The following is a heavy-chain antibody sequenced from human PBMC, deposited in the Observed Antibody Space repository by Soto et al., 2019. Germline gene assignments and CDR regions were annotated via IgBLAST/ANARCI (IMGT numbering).Heavy chain of an antibody. Sequence: EVQLVVSGGGLVQPRGSLRLSCAASGFSFRNYWIHWVRQAPGKGLVCVSRINTDATSTSYADSVMGRFTISRDNAKSTLYLQMNSLRDEDTGVYYCARGYGSVWAYWGQGTLVTVSP. CDR2: INTDATST. J-gene: IGHJ4*02. D-gene: IGHD4-17*01. CDR3: ARGYGSVWAY. CDR1: GFSFRNYW. V-gene: IGHV3-74*01.